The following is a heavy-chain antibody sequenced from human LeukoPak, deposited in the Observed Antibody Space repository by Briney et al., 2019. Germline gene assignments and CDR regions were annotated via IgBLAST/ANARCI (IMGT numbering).Heavy chain of an antibody. CDR3: AKHMRATNTYAFFGLDV. CDR1: GFTFKDYG. D-gene: IGHD1-26*01. CDR2: INWNGGGT. J-gene: IGHJ6*02. V-gene: IGHV3-9*01. Sequence: GRSLRLSCAATGFTFKDYGMHWVRQPPGKGLEWVSSINWNGGGTDYADSVKGRFTISRDNAKNSLYLQLSSLRPEDTALYYCAKHMRATNTYAFFGLDVWGQGTTVTVSS.